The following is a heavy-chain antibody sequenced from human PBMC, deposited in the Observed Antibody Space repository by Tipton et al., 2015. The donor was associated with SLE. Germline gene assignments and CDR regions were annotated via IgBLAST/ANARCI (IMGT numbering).Heavy chain of an antibody. CDR1: GGSISSGSYY. Sequence: TLSLTCTVSGGSISSGSYYWSWIRQPAGKGLEWIGHIYTSGSTNYNPSLKSRVTISVDTSKNQFSLKLSSVTAAGTAVYYCAREEYYYDSRGWFDPWGQGTLVTVSS. CDR2: IYTSGST. J-gene: IGHJ5*02. CDR3: AREEYYYDSRGWFDP. V-gene: IGHV4-61*09. D-gene: IGHD3-22*01.